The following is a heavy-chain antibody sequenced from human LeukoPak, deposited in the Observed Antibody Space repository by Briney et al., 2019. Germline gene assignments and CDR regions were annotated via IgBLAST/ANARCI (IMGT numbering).Heavy chain of an antibody. CDR1: GGSFSGYY. CDR3: AREAGYGSGSYYYYYYYMDV. D-gene: IGHD3-10*01. V-gene: IGHV4-34*01. Sequence: SETLSLTCAVYGGSFSGYYWSWIRQPPGKGLEWIGEINHSGSTNYNPSLKSRVTISVDTSKNQFSLKLSSVTAADTAVYYCAREAGYGSGSYYYYYYYMDVWGKGTTVTISS. J-gene: IGHJ6*03. CDR2: INHSGST.